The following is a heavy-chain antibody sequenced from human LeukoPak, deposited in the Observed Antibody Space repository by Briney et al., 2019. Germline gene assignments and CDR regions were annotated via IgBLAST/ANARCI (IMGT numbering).Heavy chain of an antibody. J-gene: IGHJ4*02. CDR3: ARERITMVRGVISDY. CDR1: GGSFSGYY. V-gene: IGHV4-34*01. Sequence: SETLSPTCAVYGGSFSGYYWSWIRQPPGKGLEWIGEINHSGSTNYNPSLKSRVTISVDTSKNQFSLKLSSVTAADTAVYYCARERITMVRGVISDYWGQGTLVTVSS. CDR2: INHSGST. D-gene: IGHD3-10*01.